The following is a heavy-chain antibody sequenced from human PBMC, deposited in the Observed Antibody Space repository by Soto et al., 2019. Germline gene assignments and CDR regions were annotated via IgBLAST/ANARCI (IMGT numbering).Heavy chain of an antibody. D-gene: IGHD3-22*01. CDR3: ARTNYYDTSGHPNWFDP. V-gene: IGHV1-8*02. Sequence: GASVKVSCKASGYTFTSYAMHWVRQAPGQRLEWMGWMNPNSGNTVYAQKFQGRVTMTRYTSISSAYMELSSLRSEDTAVYYCARTNYYDTSGHPNWFDPWGQGTLVTVSS. J-gene: IGHJ5*02. CDR2: MNPNSGNT. CDR1: GYTFTSYA.